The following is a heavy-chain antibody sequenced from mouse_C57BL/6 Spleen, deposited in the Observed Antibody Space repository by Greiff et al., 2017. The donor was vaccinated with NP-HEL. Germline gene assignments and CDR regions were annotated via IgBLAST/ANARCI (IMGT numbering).Heavy chain of an antibody. V-gene: IGHV1-72*01. CDR1: GYTFTSYW. Sequence: QVQLQQPGAELVKPGASVKLSCKASGYTFTSYWMHWVKQRPGRGLEWIGRIDPSSGGTKYNEKFKGKATLTVDKPSSTAYMQLSSLTSEDSAVYYCARSNYYDSSLSDAMDYGGQGTSVTVST. D-gene: IGHD1-1*01. CDR3: ARSNYYDSSLSDAMDY. J-gene: IGHJ4*01. CDR2: IDPSSGGT.